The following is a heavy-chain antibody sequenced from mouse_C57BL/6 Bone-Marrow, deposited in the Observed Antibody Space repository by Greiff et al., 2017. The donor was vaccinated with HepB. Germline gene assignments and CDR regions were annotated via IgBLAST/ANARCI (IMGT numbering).Heavy chain of an antibody. Sequence: VQLQQPGAELVMPGASVKLSCKASGYTFTSYWMHWVKQRPGQGLEWIGAIDPSDSYTNYNQKFKGKSTLTVDKSSSTAYMQLSSLTSEDSAVYYCARGDYYGSSYRWYFDVGGTGTRSPSPQ. J-gene: IGHJ1*03. CDR1: GYTFTSYW. D-gene: IGHD1-1*01. CDR3: ARGDYYGSSYRWYFDV. CDR2: IDPSDSYT. V-gene: IGHV1-69*01.